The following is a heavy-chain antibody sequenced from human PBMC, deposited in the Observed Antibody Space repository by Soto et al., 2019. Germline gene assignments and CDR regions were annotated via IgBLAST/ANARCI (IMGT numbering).Heavy chain of an antibody. J-gene: IGHJ5*02. CDR1: SYSINTNKW. CDR2: IYYSGST. CDR3: ARRERYYGSPGWFDP. Sequence: PSETLSLTCVVSSYSINTNKWGGWIRQPPGKGLEWIGYIYYSGSTYYNPSLKSRVTITVDTAKNQFSLNLRSVTAADTAMYFCARRERYYGSPGWFDPWGPGTLVTVSS. V-gene: IGHV4-28*01. D-gene: IGHD3-10*01.